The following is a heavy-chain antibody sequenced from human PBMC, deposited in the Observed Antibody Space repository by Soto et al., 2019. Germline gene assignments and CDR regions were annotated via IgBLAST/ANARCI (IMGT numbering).Heavy chain of an antibody. Sequence: QVQLQESGPGLVKPSQTLSLTCTVSGGSIRSDGFYWTWVRHLPGKGLAWVGFIYYSGSTYYNPSLKSRITISRDSSRNQFFLSLTSVTAADMAVYYCARGPKNLGGSFYYGMDVWGQGTTVTVSS. J-gene: IGHJ6*02. V-gene: IGHV4-31*03. CDR1: GGSIRSDGFY. CDR3: ARGPKNLGGSFYYGMDV. CDR2: IYYSGST.